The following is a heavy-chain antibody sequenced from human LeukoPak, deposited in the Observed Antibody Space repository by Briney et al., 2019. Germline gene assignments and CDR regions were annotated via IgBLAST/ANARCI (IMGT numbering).Heavy chain of an antibody. J-gene: IGHJ5*02. Sequence: ASVNVSCKASGYTFTSYGISWVRQAPGQGLEWMGWISAYNGNTNYAQKLQGRVTMTTDTSTSTAYMELRSLRSDDTAVYYCARAVSSGPKGGDWFDPWGQGTLVTVSS. D-gene: IGHD3-22*01. CDR1: GYTFTSYG. V-gene: IGHV1-18*01. CDR3: ARAVSSGPKGGDWFDP. CDR2: ISAYNGNT.